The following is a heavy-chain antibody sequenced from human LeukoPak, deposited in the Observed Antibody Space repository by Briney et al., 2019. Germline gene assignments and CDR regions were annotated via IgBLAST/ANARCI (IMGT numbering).Heavy chain of an antibody. D-gene: IGHD2-21*01. V-gene: IGHV1-2*02. CDR1: GYTFTSYA. CDR3: ARTKIYSVCDY. CDR2: INPNSGGT. Sequence: ASVKVSCKASGYTFTSYAMNWVRQAPGQGLEWMGWINPNSGGTNYVQKFQGRVTMTTDASISTAYMELSRLRSDDTAVYYCARTKIYSVCDYWGQGTLVTVSS. J-gene: IGHJ4*02.